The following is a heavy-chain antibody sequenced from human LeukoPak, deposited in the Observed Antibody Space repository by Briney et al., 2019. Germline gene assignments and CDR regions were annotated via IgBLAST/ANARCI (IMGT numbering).Heavy chain of an antibody. CDR1: GGSISSGDYY. V-gene: IGHV4-30-4*08. CDR2: IYYSESN. J-gene: IGHJ4*02. Sequence: SQTLSLTCTVSGGSISSGDYYWSWIRQPPGKGLEWIGYIYYSESNYYNPSPKSRVTISVATSKNQFSLKLSSVTAADTAVYYCARALEWFETTDYWGQGTLVTVSS. D-gene: IGHD3-3*01. CDR3: ARALEWFETTDY.